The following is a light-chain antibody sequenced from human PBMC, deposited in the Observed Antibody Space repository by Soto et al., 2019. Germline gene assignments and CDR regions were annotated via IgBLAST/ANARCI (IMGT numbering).Light chain of an antibody. CDR3: QQYNSYST. CDR2: DAS. V-gene: IGKV1-5*01. J-gene: IGKJ1*01. Sequence: DIQMTQSPSTLSASVGDRVTITCRASQSISSWLAWYQQKPGKAPKLLIYDASSLESGVPSRFSGSGSGTEFTLTIXSXXXXXXATYYCQQYNSYSTFGQGTKVEIK. CDR1: QSISSW.